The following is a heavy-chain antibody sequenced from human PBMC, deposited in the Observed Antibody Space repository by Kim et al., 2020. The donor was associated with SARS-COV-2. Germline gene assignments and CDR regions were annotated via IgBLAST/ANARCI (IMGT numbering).Heavy chain of an antibody. J-gene: IGHJ1*01. CDR3: AEQYCSSTSCSWYFQH. V-gene: IGHV4-34*01. D-gene: IGHD2-2*01. CDR1: GGSFSGYY. CDR2: INHSGST. Sequence: SETLSLTCAVYGGSFSGYYWSWIRQPPGKGLEWIGEINHSGSTNYNPSLKSRVTISVDTSKNQFSLKLSSVTAADTAVYYCAEQYCSSTSCSWYFQHWGQGTLVTVSS.